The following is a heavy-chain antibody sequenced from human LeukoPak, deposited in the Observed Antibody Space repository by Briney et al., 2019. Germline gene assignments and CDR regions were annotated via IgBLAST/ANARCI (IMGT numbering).Heavy chain of an antibody. Sequence: PGGSLRLSCAASGFTFSSYSMNWVRQAPGKGLEWVSSISSSSSYIYYADSVKGRFTISRDNAKNSLYLQMNSLRAEDTAVYYCASEAYDSSGYYYGWGQGTLVTVSS. V-gene: IGHV3-21*01. J-gene: IGHJ4*02. D-gene: IGHD3-22*01. CDR3: ASEAYDSSGYYYG. CDR1: GFTFSSYS. CDR2: ISSSSSYI.